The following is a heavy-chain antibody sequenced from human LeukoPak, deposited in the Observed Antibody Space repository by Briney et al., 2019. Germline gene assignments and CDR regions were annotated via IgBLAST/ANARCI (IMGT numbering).Heavy chain of an antibody. CDR1: DFIFNIYA. J-gene: IGHJ5*02. CDR2: IWYDGSNK. Sequence: GGSLRLSCAASDFIFNIYAMHWVRQAPSKGLEWVAVIWYDGSNKDYADSVKGRFTISRDNSKNTLYLQMNSLRAEDTAVYYCARENPPGGYDLNWFDPWGQGTLVTVSS. V-gene: IGHV3-33*01. CDR3: ARENPPGGYDLNWFDP. D-gene: IGHD5-12*01.